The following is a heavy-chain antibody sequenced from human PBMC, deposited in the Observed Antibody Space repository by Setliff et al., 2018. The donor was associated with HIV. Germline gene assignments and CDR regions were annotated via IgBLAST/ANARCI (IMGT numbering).Heavy chain of an antibody. D-gene: IGHD1-26*01. CDR1: GGSISSSSYY. CDR2: IYYSGTI. J-gene: IGHJ4*02. V-gene: IGHV4-39*07. Sequence: SETLSLTCTVSGGSISSSSYYWGWIRQPPGKGLEWIGSIYYSGTIFYNPSLKSRVTLSLDTSKNQFSLKVTSVTAADTAVYYCARRAAATTNFDYWGQGTLVTVSS. CDR3: ARRAAATTNFDY.